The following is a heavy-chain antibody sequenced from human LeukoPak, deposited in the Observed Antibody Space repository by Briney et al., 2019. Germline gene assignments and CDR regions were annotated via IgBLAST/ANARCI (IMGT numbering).Heavy chain of an antibody. CDR1: GYTFTSYA. CDR2: INAGNGNT. D-gene: IGHD3-22*01. CDR3: ARDHYYDSSGCPAPPYYYYGMDV. V-gene: IGHV1-3*01. J-gene: IGHJ6*02. Sequence: ASVKVSCKASGYTFTSYAMHWVRQAPGQRLEWMGWINAGNGNTKYSQKFQGRVTITRDTSASTAYMELSSLRSEDTAVYYCARDHYYDSSGCPAPPYYYYGMDVWGQGTTVTVSS.